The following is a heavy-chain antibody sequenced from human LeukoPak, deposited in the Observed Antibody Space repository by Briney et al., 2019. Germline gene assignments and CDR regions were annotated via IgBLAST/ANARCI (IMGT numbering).Heavy chain of an antibody. Sequence: GGSLRLSCAASGFTVSSNYMSWVRQAPGKGLEWVSGIYSGGSTYYAEPVKGRFTISRDNSKNTLYLQMNSLRAEDTAVYYCARDSITFGGVIIPGDYWGQGTLVTVSS. CDR1: GFTVSSNY. CDR2: IYSGGST. J-gene: IGHJ4*02. CDR3: ARDSITFGGVIIPGDY. V-gene: IGHV3-66*01. D-gene: IGHD3-16*02.